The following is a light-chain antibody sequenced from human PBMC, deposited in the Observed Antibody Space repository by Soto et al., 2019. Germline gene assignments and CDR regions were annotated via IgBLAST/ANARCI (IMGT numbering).Light chain of an antibody. CDR1: QSVTSNY. J-gene: IGKJ4*01. V-gene: IGKV3-20*01. CDR2: ATS. Sequence: EVVLTQSPGTLSLSPGERATLSCRASQSVTSNYLAWYQQKPGQTPRLLIYATSTRATGIPDRFSGSGSGADFTLTISRLESEDFAVYFCQQYGGVPFTFGGGTKLEI. CDR3: QQYGGVPFT.